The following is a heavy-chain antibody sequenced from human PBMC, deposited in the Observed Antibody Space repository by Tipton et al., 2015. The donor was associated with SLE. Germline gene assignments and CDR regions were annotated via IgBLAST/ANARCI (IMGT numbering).Heavy chain of an antibody. V-gene: IGHV4-39*07. CDR1: GGSISSKNYY. Sequence: TLSLTCTVSGGSISSKNYYWGWIRQPPGKGLEWIGEINHSGSTNYNPSLKSRVTISVDTSKNQFSLKLSSVTAADTAVYYCARGEGAPAFFDYWGQGTLVTVSS. CDR2: INHSGST. CDR3: ARGEGAPAFFDY. J-gene: IGHJ4*02.